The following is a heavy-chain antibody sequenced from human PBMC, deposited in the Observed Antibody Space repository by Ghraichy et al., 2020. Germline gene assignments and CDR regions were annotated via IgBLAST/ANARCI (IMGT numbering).Heavy chain of an antibody. D-gene: IGHD4-17*01. CDR3: AKPRHFLTTVETYFDS. Sequence: GGSLRLSCAASGFTFSSYAMTWVRQAPGQGLEWVSAISGSGDTTYSADPVKGRFTISRDNSKNTLYLKMNSLRAEDTAVYYCAKPRHFLTTVETYFDSWGQGTLVTVSS. CDR2: ISGSGDTT. J-gene: IGHJ4*02. CDR1: GFTFSSYA. V-gene: IGHV3-23*01.